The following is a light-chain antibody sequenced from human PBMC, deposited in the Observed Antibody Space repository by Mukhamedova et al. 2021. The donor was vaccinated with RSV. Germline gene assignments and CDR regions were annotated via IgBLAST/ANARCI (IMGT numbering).Light chain of an antibody. V-gene: IGLV3-1*01. CDR2: QDI. CDR3: QTWDSSTSNWV. J-gene: IGLJ3*02. CDR1: GDKY. Sequence: GDKYAYWYQQKPGQSPVLVISQDIKRPSGIPERFSGSNSGNTATLTISGTQAMDEGDYYCQTWDSSTSNWVFGGGTKLTVL.